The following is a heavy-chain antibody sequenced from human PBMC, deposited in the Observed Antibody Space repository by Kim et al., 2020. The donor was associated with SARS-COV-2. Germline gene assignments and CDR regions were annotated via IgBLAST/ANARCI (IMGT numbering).Heavy chain of an antibody. CDR1: GYTFTSYG. CDR3: ARGQLWLVYYYGMDV. J-gene: IGHJ6*02. CDR2: ISAYNGNT. D-gene: IGHD5-18*01. V-gene: IGHV1-18*04. Sequence: ASVKVSCKASGYTFTSYGISWVRQAPGQGLEWMGWISAYNGNTNYAQKLQGRVTMTTDTSTSTAYMELRSLRSDDTAVYHCARGQLWLVYYYGMDVWGQGTTVTVSS.